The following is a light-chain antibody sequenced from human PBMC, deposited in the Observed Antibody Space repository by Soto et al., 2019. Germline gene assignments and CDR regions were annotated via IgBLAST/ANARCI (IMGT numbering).Light chain of an antibody. Sequence: EIVLTQSPGTLSLSPGERATLSCRASQSVSSSYLAWYQQKPGQAPRPLIYDASSRATGIPDRFSGSGSGTSFTLTISRVEPEDFAVYYCQQYGSSPLTFGQGTKVEIK. CDR3: QQYGSSPLT. CDR2: DAS. CDR1: QSVSSSY. V-gene: IGKV3-20*01. J-gene: IGKJ1*01.